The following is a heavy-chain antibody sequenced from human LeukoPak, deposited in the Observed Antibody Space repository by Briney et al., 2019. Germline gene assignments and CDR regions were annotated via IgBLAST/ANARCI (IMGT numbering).Heavy chain of an antibody. Sequence: GGSLRLSCAASGFTFSSYAMSWVRQAPGKGLEWVSAISGSGGSTYYADSVKGRFTISRDNSKNTLYLQMNSLRAEDTAVYYCAKDPRERLLPMYYFDYWGQGTLVTVSS. CDR2: ISGSGGST. CDR1: GFTFSSYA. D-gene: IGHD3-3*01. V-gene: IGHV3-23*01. CDR3: AKDPRERLLPMYYFDY. J-gene: IGHJ4*02.